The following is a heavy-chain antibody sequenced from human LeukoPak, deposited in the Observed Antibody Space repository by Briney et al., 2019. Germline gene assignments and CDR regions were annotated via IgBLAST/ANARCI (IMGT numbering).Heavy chain of an antibody. CDR2: INPNSGDT. V-gene: IGHV1-2*02. D-gene: IGHD1/OR15-1a*01. CDR1: GYTLTDYY. CDR3: AREEQYNNFFDS. Sequence: ASVRVSCKASGYTLTDYYIHWVRQAPGQGLEWMGWINPNSGDTTYSQKFQGRVTMTRDTSLSSAYMDLSRLNSDDTAVYFCAREEQYNNFFDSWGQGTLVIVSS. J-gene: IGHJ4*02.